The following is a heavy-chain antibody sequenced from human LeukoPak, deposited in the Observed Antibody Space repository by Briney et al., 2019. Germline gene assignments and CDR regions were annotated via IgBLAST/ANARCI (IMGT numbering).Heavy chain of an antibody. CDR1: GFTFSDYY. D-gene: IGHD6-13*01. CDR3: AKAAAAPGFDF. Sequence: GGSLRLSCAASGFTFSDYYMNWVRQAPGKGLEWVATVSGSGDRMYHADSVKGRFTISRDNSKNTIYLQMNSLRAEDTALYYCAKAAAAPGFDFWGQGTLVTVSS. CDR2: VSGSGDRM. J-gene: IGHJ4*02. V-gene: IGHV3-23*01.